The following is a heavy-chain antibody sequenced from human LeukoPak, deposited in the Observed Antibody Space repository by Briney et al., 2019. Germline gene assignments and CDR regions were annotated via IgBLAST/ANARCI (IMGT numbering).Heavy chain of an antibody. Sequence: GSLRLSCAASGFTFSSYAMSWVRQAPGKGLEWVSAISGSGGSTYYADSVKGRFTISRDNSKNTLYLQMNSLRAEDTAVYYCAKSVPVVPAGAPYYFDYWGQGTLVTVSS. V-gene: IGHV3-23*01. CDR3: AKSVPVVPAGAPYYFDY. CDR1: GFTFSSYA. J-gene: IGHJ4*02. D-gene: IGHD2-2*01. CDR2: ISGSGGST.